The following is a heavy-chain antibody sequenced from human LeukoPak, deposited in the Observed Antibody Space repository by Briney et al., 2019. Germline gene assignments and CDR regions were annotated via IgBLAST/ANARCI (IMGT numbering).Heavy chain of an antibody. CDR2: ISS. V-gene: IGHV3-21*01. CDR3: ARAVVAGTYLHGFDY. CDR1: GFTFSSYA. D-gene: IGHD6-19*01. J-gene: IGHJ4*02. Sequence: PGGSLRLSCAASGFTFSSYAMHWVRQAPGKGLEWVSSISSYYADSVKGRFTISRDNAKNSLYLQMNSLRAEDTAMYYCARAVVAGTYLHGFDYWGQGTLVTVSS.